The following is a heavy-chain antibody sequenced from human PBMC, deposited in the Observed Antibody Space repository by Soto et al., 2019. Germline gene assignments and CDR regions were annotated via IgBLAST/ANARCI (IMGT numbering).Heavy chain of an antibody. V-gene: IGHV3-23*01. CDR1: GFTFSSYA. Sequence: EVQLLESGGGLVQPGGSLRLSCAASGFTFSSYAMSWVRQAPGKGLEWVSAISGSGGSTYYADSVKGRFTISRDNSKNTLYLQMNSLRAEDTAVDYCAKGSSGWYWRDWFDPWGQGTLVTVSS. J-gene: IGHJ5*02. CDR3: AKGSSGWYWRDWFDP. D-gene: IGHD6-19*01. CDR2: ISGSGGST.